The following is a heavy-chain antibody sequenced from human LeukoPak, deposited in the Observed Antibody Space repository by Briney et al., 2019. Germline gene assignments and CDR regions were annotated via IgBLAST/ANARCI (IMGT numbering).Heavy chain of an antibody. CDR1: GGTFSSYA. CDR2: IIPIFGTA. CDR3: ARDPFRTDWVTAGRTVYQRPPVYFDY. D-gene: IGHD2-2*01. Sequence: ASVKVSCKASGGTFSSYAISWVRQAPGQGLEWMGEIIPIFGTANYAQKFQGRVTITADESTSTAYMELSSLRSEDTAVYYCARDPFRTDWVTAGRTVYQRPPVYFDYWGQGTLVTVSS. V-gene: IGHV1-69*13. J-gene: IGHJ4*02.